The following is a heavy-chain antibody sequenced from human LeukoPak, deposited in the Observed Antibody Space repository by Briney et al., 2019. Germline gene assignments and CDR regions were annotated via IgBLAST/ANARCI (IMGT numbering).Heavy chain of an antibody. J-gene: IGHJ4*02. Sequence: GGSLRLSCAASGFSFSSYSVNWVRQAPGKGLEWVSYISSSTTTIYYADSVKGRFTISRDNAKNSLYLQMNSLRAEDTAVYYCAKDVYYYDSSGYWDYWGQGTLVTVSS. D-gene: IGHD3-22*01. CDR3: AKDVYYYDSSGYWDY. CDR2: ISSSTTTI. V-gene: IGHV3-48*04. CDR1: GFSFSSYS.